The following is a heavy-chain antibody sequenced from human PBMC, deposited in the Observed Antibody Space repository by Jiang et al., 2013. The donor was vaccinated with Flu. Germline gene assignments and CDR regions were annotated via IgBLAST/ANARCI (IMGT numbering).Heavy chain of an antibody. J-gene: IGHJ6*02. D-gene: IGHD3-10*02. Sequence: KPTQTLTLTCTFSGFSLSTSGVGVGWIRQPPGKALEWLALIYWDDDKRYSPSLKSRLTITKDTSKNQVVLTMTNMDPVDTATYYCAHIRINEFGELFSVTLYYYYYDMDVWGQGTTVTVSS. CDR3: AHIRINEFGELFSVTLYYYYYDMDV. CDR2: IYWDDDK. V-gene: IGHV2-5*02. CDR1: GFSLSTSGVG.